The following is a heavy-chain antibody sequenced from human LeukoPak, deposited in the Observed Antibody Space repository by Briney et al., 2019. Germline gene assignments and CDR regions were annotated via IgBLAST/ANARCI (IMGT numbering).Heavy chain of an antibody. D-gene: IGHD3-22*01. CDR3: ARADSSGYYYLLDY. V-gene: IGHV3-33*01. CDR1: GFTFSSYG. Sequence: GGSLRLSCAASGFTFSSYGMRWVRQAPGKGLEWVAVIWYDGSNKYYADSVKGRFTISRDNSKNTLYLQMNSLRAEDTAVYYCARADSSGYYYLLDYWGQGTLVTVSS. J-gene: IGHJ4*02. CDR2: IWYDGSNK.